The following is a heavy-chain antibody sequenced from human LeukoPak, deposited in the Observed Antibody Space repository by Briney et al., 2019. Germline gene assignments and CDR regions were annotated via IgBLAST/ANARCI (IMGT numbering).Heavy chain of an antibody. CDR1: GFTFSSYA. CDR3: AKDGYCSGGSCYFNWFDP. V-gene: IGHV3-23*01. D-gene: IGHD2-15*01. CDR2: ITGNGGNT. Sequence: GGSLRLSCAASGFTFSSYAMIWVRQAPGKGLEWVSVITGNGGNTYYADSVKGRFTISRDNSKNTLYLQMNSLRAEDTAVYYCAKDGYCSGGSCYFNWFDPWGQGTLVTVSS. J-gene: IGHJ5*02.